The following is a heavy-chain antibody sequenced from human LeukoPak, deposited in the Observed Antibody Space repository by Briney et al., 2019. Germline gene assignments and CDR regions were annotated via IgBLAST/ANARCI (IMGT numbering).Heavy chain of an antibody. CDR2: IYNNGGT. V-gene: IGHV4-59*08. CDR3: AKLGYYHSGIYYNWFDP. CDR1: GGSVSGLY. J-gene: IGHJ5*02. D-gene: IGHD3-10*01. Sequence: SETLSLTCTVSGGSVSGLYWTWIRQPPGKGLEWIGYIYNNGGTNYNPSLKSRVTISVDTSKSQFSLKLSSVTAADTAVYYCAKLGYYHSGIYYNWFDPWGQGILVTVSS.